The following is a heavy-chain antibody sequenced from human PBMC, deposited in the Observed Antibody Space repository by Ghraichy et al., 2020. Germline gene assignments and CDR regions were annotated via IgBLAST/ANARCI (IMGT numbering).Heavy chain of an antibody. J-gene: IGHJ4*02. Sequence: GESLNISCAASGFTFSSYCMSWVRQAPGKGLEWVANIKQDGSEKYYVDSVKGRFTISRDNAKNSLYLQMNSLRAEDTAVYYCARDLGFTPGVDTAMEFDYWGQGTLVTVSS. CDR2: IKQDGSEK. CDR3: ARDLGFTPGVDTAMEFDY. D-gene: IGHD5-18*01. V-gene: IGHV3-7*01. CDR1: GFTFSSYC.